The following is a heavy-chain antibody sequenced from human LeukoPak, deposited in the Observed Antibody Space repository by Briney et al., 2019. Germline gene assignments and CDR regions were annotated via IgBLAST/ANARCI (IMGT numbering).Heavy chain of an antibody. CDR3: ARDLFDYGGKQDY. V-gene: IGHV1-2*02. Sequence: GASVKVSCKASGYTFTGYYMHWVRQAPGQGLEWMGWINPNSGGTNYAQKFQGRVTMTRDTSISTAYMELGRLRSADTAVYYCARDLFDYGGKQDYWGQGTLVTVSS. J-gene: IGHJ4*02. CDR2: INPNSGGT. CDR1: GYTFTGYY. D-gene: IGHD4-23*01.